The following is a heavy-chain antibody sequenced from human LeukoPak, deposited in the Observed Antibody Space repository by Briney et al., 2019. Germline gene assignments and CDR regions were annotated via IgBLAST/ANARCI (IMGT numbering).Heavy chain of an antibody. CDR3: ARGQSSYFAMDV. CDR2: THYTSKWNN. J-gene: IGHJ6*02. D-gene: IGHD5-24*01. CDR1: GDSVSRNSAA. V-gene: IGHV6-1*01. Sequence: SQTLSLTCAISGDSVSRNSAAWNWIRQSASRGLEWLGRTHYTSKWNNDYAVSVKSRITINPDTSKNQFSLHLNSVTPEDTAVYYCARGQSSYFAMDVWGQGTTVTVS.